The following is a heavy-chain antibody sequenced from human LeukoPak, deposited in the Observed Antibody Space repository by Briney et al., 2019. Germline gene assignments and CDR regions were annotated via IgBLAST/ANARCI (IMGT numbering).Heavy chain of an antibody. V-gene: IGHV4-34*01. D-gene: IGHD1-26*01. CDR3: ATTRWGATGPFDY. CDR2: INHSGST. J-gene: IGHJ4*02. CDR1: GGSFSGYY. Sequence: SETLSLTCAVYGGSFSGYYWSWIRQPPGKGLEWIGEINHSGSTNYNPSLKSRVTISVDTSKNQFSLKLSSVTAADTAVYYCATTRWGATGPFDYWGQGTLVTVSS.